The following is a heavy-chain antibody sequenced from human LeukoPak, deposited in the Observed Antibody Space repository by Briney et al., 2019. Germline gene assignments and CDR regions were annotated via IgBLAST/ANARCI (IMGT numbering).Heavy chain of an antibody. CDR1: GDSISSSY. J-gene: IGHJ4*02. Sequence: SETLSLTCTVSGDSISSSYWGWIRQPAGKGLEWIGRIHTRGSTYYSPSLKSRVTMSVDTSTNQFSLKLSSVTAADTAMYYCARVRLGRGLDYWGQGTLVTVSS. CDR3: ARVRLGRGLDY. V-gene: IGHV4-4*07. CDR2: IHTRGST. D-gene: IGHD6-19*01.